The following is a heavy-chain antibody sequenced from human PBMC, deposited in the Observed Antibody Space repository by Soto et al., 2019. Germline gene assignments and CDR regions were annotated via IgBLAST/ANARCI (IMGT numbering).Heavy chain of an antibody. CDR2: IIPIFGTA. J-gene: IGHJ6*02. V-gene: IGHV1-69*13. Sequence: SVKVSCKASGGTFSSYAISWVRQAPGQGLEWMGGIIPIFGTANYAQKFQGRVTITADESTSTAYMELSSLRSEDTAVYYCARNIVVVTANYYYYGMDVWGQGTTVTVSS. D-gene: IGHD2-21*02. CDR3: ARNIVVVTANYYYYGMDV. CDR1: GGTFSSYA.